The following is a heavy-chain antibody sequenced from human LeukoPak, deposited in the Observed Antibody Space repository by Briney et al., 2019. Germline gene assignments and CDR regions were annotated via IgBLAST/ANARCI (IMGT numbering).Heavy chain of an antibody. J-gene: IGHJ4*02. V-gene: IGHV3-23*01. D-gene: IGHD3-10*01. Sequence: GGSLRLSCAASGFTFSSYAMSWVRQAPGKGLEWVSAISGSGGSTYYADSVKGRFTISRDNSKNTLYLQMNSLRAEDTAVYYWARAKVRGVIIKSFDYWGQGTLVTVSS. CDR1: GFTFSSYA. CDR3: ARAKVRGVIIKSFDY. CDR2: ISGSGGST.